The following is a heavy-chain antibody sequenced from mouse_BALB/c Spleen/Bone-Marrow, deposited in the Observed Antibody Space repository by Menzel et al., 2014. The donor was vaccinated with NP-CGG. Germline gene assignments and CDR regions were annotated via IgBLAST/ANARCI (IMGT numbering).Heavy chain of an antibody. J-gene: IGHJ4*01. CDR1: GFSLSTSDMG. Sequence: VKLVESGPGILKPSQTLGLTCSFSGFSLSTSDMGVGWIRQPSGKGLEWLAHIWWDDDKYYNPSLKSQLTISKDASRNQVFLKITSVDTADTATYYCARRPPYYYGSSYALDYWGQGTSVTVSS. CDR3: ARRPPYYYGSSYALDY. CDR2: IWWDDDK. D-gene: IGHD1-1*01. V-gene: IGHV8-5*01.